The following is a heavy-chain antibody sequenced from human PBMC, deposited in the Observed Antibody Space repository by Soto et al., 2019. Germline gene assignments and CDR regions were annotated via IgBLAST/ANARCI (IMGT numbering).Heavy chain of an antibody. V-gene: IGHV1-18*04. D-gene: IGHD2-8*01. CDR3: ARDRDIVLMVYAMVHGMDV. Sequence: GASVKVSCKASGYTFTSYGISWVRQAPGQGLEWMGWIIAYNGNTNYAQKLQGRVTMTTDTSTSTAYMELRRLRSGDTAVYYCARDRDIVLMVYAMVHGMDVWGLGTTVTVSS. J-gene: IGHJ6*02. CDR1: GYTFTSYG. CDR2: IIAYNGNT.